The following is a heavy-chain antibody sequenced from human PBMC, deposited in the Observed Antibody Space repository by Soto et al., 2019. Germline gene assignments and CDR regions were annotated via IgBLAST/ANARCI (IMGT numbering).Heavy chain of an antibody. CDR2: IIPIFGTA. J-gene: IGHJ6*02. CDR1: GGTFSSYA. Sequence: GASVKVSCKASGGTFSSYAISWVRQAPGQGLEWMGGIIPIFGTANYAQKFQGRVTITADESTSTAYMELSSLRSEDTAVYYCARDRVVVVPAATPYYYYGMDVWGQGTTVTVSS. CDR3: ARDRVVVVPAATPYYYYGMDV. V-gene: IGHV1-69*13. D-gene: IGHD2-2*01.